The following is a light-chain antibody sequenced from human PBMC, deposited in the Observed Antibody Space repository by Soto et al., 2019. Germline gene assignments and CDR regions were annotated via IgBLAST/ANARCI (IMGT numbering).Light chain of an antibody. CDR1: SSDVGGYNY. CDR3: CSYAGSYTFV. J-gene: IGLJ1*01. Sequence: QSALTQPRSVSGSPGQSVTLSCTGTSSDVGGYNYVSWYQQHPGKAPKFMIYDVITRPSGVPDRFSGSKSGNTASLTISGLQAEDEADYYCCSYAGSYTFVFGTGTKVTVL. CDR2: DVI. V-gene: IGLV2-11*01.